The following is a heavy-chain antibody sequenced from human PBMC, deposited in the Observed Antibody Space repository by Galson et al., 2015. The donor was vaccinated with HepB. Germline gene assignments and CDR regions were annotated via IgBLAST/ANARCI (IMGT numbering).Heavy chain of an antibody. CDR2: ISDSGRGI. J-gene: IGHJ4*02. CDR1: GFIFGSHA. D-gene: IGHD2-2*01. CDR3: TKSGLSGPIPAAVDY. V-gene: IGHV3-23*01. Sequence: SLRLSCAASGFIFGSHAMSWLRQAPGKGLEWVSVISDSGRGIYYADSVRGRFTISRDNSRNTLYLQMKSLRAEDTAVYYCTKSGLSGPIPAAVDYWGQGTLVTVSS.